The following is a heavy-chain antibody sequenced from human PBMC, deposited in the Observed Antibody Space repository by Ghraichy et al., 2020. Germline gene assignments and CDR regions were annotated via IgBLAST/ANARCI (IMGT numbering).Heavy chain of an antibody. CDR2: ISHDGSSK. D-gene: IGHD6-13*01. J-gene: IGHJ4*02. Sequence: GGSLTLSCAASAFIFSNYGMHWVRQAPGKRLEWVAVISHDGSSKSYADSVKGRFTISRDDSKNTLYLQMNSLRAEDTAVYYCAKDRSSTWSFDYWGQGTLVTVSS. CDR3: AKDRSSTWSFDY. CDR1: AFIFSNYG. V-gene: IGHV3-30*18.